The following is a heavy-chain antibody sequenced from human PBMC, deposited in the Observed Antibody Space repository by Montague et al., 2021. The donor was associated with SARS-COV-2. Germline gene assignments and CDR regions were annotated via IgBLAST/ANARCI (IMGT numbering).Heavy chain of an antibody. D-gene: IGHD3-22*01. J-gene: IGHJ3*02. CDR3: ARTPYYYDSSGYYYGAFDI. CDR1: GFSLSTSGMR. V-gene: IGHV2-70*04. CDR2: IDWDDDK. Sequence: PALVKPTQTLTLTCTFSGFSLSTSGMRVSWIRQPPGKALEWLARIDWDDDKYYSTSLKTRLTISKDTSKNQVVLTMTNMDPVDTATYYCARTPYYYDSSGYYYGAFDIWGQGTMVTVSS.